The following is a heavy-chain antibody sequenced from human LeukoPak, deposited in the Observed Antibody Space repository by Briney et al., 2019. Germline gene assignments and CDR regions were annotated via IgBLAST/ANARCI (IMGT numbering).Heavy chain of an antibody. CDR2: IRYDGSDK. J-gene: IGHJ4*02. D-gene: IGHD2-2*01. V-gene: IGHV3-30*02. CDR3: AKESGFSVGLPAAPNY. Sequence: GGSLRLSCVASGFALSNHGMHWVRQPPGKGLVWVAFIRYDGSDKYYADSVKGRFIISRDNSKNTLYLQMNSLRVEDTAVYYCAKESGFSVGLPAAPNYWGQGTLVTVSS. CDR1: GFALSNHG.